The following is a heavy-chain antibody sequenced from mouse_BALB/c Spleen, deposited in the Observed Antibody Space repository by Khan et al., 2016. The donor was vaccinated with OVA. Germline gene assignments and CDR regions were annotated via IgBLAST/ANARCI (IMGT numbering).Heavy chain of an antibody. Sequence: QVQLQQSGAELARPGASVNLSCKASGYTFTNYWIHWVRQRPGQGLEWIGSIFPGNDDTNYTQKFKGKATLTADKSSSTAGMQIRTLASEDSAVYYCATHVHYAMDYWGQGTSVTVSS. V-gene: IGHV1-87*01. CDR1: GYTFTNYW. CDR3: ATHVHYAMDY. CDR2: IFPGNDDT. J-gene: IGHJ4*01.